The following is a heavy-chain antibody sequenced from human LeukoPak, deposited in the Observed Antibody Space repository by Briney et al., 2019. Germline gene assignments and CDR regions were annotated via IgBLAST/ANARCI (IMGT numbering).Heavy chain of an antibody. J-gene: IGHJ5*02. CDR2: ISYSGST. V-gene: IGHV4-39*01. Sequence: PSETLSLTCSVSDGSITTNDYYWGWIRQPPGKGLEWIGSISYSGSTYYNPSLRSRVTISVDTSKNQFSLNLSSVTAADTAIYYCARHDRLAAAGLNWLDPWGQGTLVTVSS. D-gene: IGHD6-13*01. CDR1: DGSITTNDYY. CDR3: ARHDRLAAAGLNWLDP.